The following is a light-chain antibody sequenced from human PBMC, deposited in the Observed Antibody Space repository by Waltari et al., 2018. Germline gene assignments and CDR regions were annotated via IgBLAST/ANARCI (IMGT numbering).Light chain of an antibody. CDR2: KAS. CDR1: QGIGIW. J-gene: IGKJ1*01. CDR3: HQCNTYST. V-gene: IGKV1-5*03. Sequence: DIQMTQSPSTLSASVGDTVTITCRASQGIGIWLAWYQQTPGRAPKPLIYKASILQTGVPSRFSGSGSGTEFTLTIANLQPDDFATYFCHQCNTYSTFGQGTKVEIK.